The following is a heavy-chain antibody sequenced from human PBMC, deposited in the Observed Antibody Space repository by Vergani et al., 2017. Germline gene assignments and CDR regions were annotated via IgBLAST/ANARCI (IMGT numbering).Heavy chain of an antibody. J-gene: IGHJ6*02. V-gene: IGHV1-2*02. CDR2: INPNSGGT. CDR3: ASTGGYCSSTSCYDGYCCCYGMDV. CDR1: GYTFTGYY. Sequence: QVQLVQSGAEVKKPGASVKVSCKASGYTFTGYYMHWVRQAPGQGLEWMGWINPNSGGTNYAQKFQGRVTMTRDTSIKTAYMELSRLRSDDTAVYSCASTGGYCSSTSCYDGYCCCYGMDVWGQGTTVTVSS. D-gene: IGHD2-2*01.